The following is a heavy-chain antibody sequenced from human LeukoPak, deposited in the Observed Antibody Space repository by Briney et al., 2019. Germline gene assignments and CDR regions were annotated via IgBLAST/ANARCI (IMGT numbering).Heavy chain of an antibody. V-gene: IGHV1-8*01. CDR1: GYTFTSYD. Sequence: GASVKVPCTASGYTFTSYDINWVRQATGQGLEWMGWMNPNSGNTGYAQKFQGRVTMTRNTSISTAYMELSSLRSEDTAVYYCARGPAGYSSGWYWFDPWGQGTLVTVSS. CDR3: ARGPAGYSSGWYWFDP. D-gene: IGHD6-19*01. J-gene: IGHJ5*02. CDR2: MNPNSGNT.